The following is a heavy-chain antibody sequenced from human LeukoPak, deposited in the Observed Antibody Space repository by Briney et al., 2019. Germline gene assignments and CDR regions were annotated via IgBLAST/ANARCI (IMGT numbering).Heavy chain of an antibody. CDR2: INPNSGGT. V-gene: IGHV1-2*02. CDR3: ARAGDVLLWYVEYPIGMDV. D-gene: IGHD3-10*01. CDR1: GYTVTGYC. J-gene: IGHJ6*02. Sequence: ASVKLSCNASGYTVTGYCVHWVWHAPGQGLELMGWINPNSGGTNYEQKFQGRVTMIRDKSISTAYMELSRLRSDDTAVYYCARAGDVLLWYVEYPIGMDVWGQGTTVTVSS.